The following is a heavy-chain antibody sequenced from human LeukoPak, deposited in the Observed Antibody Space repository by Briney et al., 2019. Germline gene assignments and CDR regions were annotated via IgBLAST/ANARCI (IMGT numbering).Heavy chain of an antibody. CDR2: INCYNGNT. CDR1: GYSFTNYG. CDR3: ARQTTRYYFDY. J-gene: IGHJ4*02. D-gene: IGHD4-11*01. Sequence: ASVKVSCKASGYSFTNYGINWVRQAPGQGLEWMGWINCYNGNTYYAQNLQGRVTMTTDTSTSTAYMELRSLRSDGTAVYYCARQTTRYYFDYWGQGTLVTVSS. V-gene: IGHV1-18*01.